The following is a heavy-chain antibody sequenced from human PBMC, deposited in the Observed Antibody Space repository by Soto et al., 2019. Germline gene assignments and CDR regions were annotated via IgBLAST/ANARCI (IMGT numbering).Heavy chain of an antibody. CDR3: ARGLDQPPVGLYFDT. CDR1: GGTFNSYL. CDR2: IIPAFGTA. D-gene: IGHD2-2*01. Sequence: SVKVSCKTSGGTFNSYLIDWVRQAPGQGLEWMGGIIPAFGTAKYAQKFQGRVTITADKSTTTAYMELRTLTSEDTAVYYCARGLDQPPVGLYFDTWGQGTLVTVSS. V-gene: IGHV1-69*06. J-gene: IGHJ4*02.